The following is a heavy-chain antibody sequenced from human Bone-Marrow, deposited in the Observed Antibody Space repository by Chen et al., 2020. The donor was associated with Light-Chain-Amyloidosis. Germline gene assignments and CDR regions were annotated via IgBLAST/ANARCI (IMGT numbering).Heavy chain of an antibody. CDR2: ISDDGSKK. D-gene: IGHD2-15*01. CDR1: GFIFSNFG. CDR3: AKDLPIMPDVTPRGLMGLSHMDV. J-gene: IGHJ6*02. V-gene: IGHV3-30*18. Sequence: QVQLVESGGGVVQPGRSLRLSCAASGFIFSNFGMHWVRQAPGKGLEWMGVISDDGSKKFYTESVQGRITISRDNSKSTLYVEMNSLRAEDTAVYYCAKDLPIMPDVTPRGLMGLSHMDVWGQGTTVIVSS.